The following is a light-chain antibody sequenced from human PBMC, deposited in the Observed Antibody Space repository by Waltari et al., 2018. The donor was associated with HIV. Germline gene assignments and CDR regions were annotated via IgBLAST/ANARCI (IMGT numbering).Light chain of an antibody. CDR1: RHVTNF. CDR2: GAS. J-gene: IGKJ5*01. Sequence: DLQLTQSPFFLHAYVGDGVASPCPACRHVTNFLAWYQKKPGTAPNLLIYGASTLQSGVPSRFGGSGSGTQFTLTINSLQPDDFATYYCQQSDSYPLTFGQGTRLEMK. V-gene: IGKV1-9*01. CDR3: QQSDSYPLT.